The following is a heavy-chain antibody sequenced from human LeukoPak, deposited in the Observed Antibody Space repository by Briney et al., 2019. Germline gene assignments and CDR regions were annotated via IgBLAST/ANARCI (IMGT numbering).Heavy chain of an antibody. Sequence: GASVKVSCKASGYTFTGNYLHWVRQAPGQGLEWMGRINPNSGGTNYAQKFQGRVTMTRDTSISTAYMELSRLRSDDTAMYYCARDGSPFYDSSGYYYEVYWGQGTLVTVSS. D-gene: IGHD3-22*01. V-gene: IGHV1-2*06. CDR1: GYTFTGNY. CDR3: ARDGSPFYDSSGYYYEVY. CDR2: INPNSGGT. J-gene: IGHJ4*02.